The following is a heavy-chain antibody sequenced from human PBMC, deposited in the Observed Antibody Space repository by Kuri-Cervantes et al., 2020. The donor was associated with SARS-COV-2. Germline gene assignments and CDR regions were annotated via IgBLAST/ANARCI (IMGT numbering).Heavy chain of an antibody. V-gene: IGHV3-15*01. CDR2: IKSKTDGGTT. Sequence: GGSLRLSCAASGFTFSNAWMSWVRQAPGKGLEWVGRIKSKTDGGTTDYAAPVKGRFTISRDDSKNTLYLQMNSLRAEDTAVYYCAKGQQWLVLGGIDYWGQGTLVTVSS. CDR3: AKGQQWLVLGGIDY. J-gene: IGHJ4*02. D-gene: IGHD6-19*01. CDR1: GFTFSNAW.